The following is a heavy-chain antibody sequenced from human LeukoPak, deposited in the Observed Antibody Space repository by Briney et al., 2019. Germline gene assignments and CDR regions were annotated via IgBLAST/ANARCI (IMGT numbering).Heavy chain of an antibody. CDR2: IYHSGST. V-gene: IGHV4-30-2*01. J-gene: IGHJ4*02. D-gene: IGHD3-22*01. CDR1: GDSISSGGYS. CDR3: ARVNRYYDSSGYRPYFDY. Sequence: PSETLSLTCAVSGDSISSGGYSWSWIRQPPGKGLEWIGYIYHSGSTYYNPSLKSRVTISVDRSKNQFSLKLSSVTAADTAVYYCARVNRYYDSSGYRPYFDYWGQGTLVTVSS.